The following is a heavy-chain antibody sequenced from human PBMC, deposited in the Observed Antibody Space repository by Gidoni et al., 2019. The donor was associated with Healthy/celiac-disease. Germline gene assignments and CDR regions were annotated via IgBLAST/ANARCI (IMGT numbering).Heavy chain of an antibody. Sequence: QVQLQQWGAGLLKPSETLSLTCAVYGGSFSGYYWSWIRQPPGKGLEWIGEINHSGSTNYNPSLKSRVTISVDTSRNQFSLKLSSVTAAGTAGYCCARGWVGAPSFDYWGQGTLVTVSS. V-gene: IGHV4-34*01. CDR3: ARGWVGAPSFDY. CDR2: INHSGST. CDR1: GGSFSGYY. D-gene: IGHD1-26*01. J-gene: IGHJ4*02.